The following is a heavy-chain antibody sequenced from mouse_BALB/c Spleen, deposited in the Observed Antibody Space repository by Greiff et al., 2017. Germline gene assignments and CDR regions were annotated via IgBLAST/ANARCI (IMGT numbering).Heavy chain of an antibody. CDR3: ARVGDYGFDY. D-gene: IGHD2-4*01. CDR2: INSNGGST. J-gene: IGHJ2*01. Sequence: DVQLQESGGGLVQPGGSLKLSCAASGFTFSSYGMSWVRQTPDKRLELVATINSNGGSTYYPDSVKGRFTISRDNAKNTLYLQMSSLKSEDTAMYYCARVGDYGFDYWGQGTTLTVSS. CDR1: GFTFSSYG. V-gene: IGHV5-6-3*01.